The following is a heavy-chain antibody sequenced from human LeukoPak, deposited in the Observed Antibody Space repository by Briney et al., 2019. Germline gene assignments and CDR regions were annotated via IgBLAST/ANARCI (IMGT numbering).Heavy chain of an antibody. CDR3: TREGYYGSAALYS. CDR1: GFTFSSYA. D-gene: IGHD3-10*01. J-gene: IGHJ5*01. CDR2: ISNNAGST. Sequence: GGSLRLSCAASGFTFSSYAMSWVRQAPGKGLEWVSGISNNAGSTYYADSVKGRFTISRDNAKNTLYLQMNSLRAEDTAVYYCTREGYYGSAALYSWGHGTLVTVSS. V-gene: IGHV3-23*01.